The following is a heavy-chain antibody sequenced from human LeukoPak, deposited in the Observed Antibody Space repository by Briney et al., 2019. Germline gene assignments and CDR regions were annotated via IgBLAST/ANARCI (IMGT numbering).Heavy chain of an antibody. CDR2: INGDGGSR. CDR1: KFTFSNNR. V-gene: IGHV3-74*01. D-gene: IGHD1-26*01. Sequence: PGESLTLSCAASKFTFSNNRKHWVRQPPAEGRVWVARINGDGGSRSYAHSVKGRFTISRDNAKEILYLQMHSLRAEDTAVYYCATYTYGSYGLEYWGQGTLVTVSS. CDR3: ATYTYGSYGLEY. J-gene: IGHJ4*02.